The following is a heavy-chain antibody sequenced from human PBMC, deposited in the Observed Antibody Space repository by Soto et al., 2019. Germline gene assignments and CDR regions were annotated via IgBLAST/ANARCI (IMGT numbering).Heavy chain of an antibody. Sequence: SETLSLTCTVSGGSISRYYWSWIRQSPGKGLEWIGFIHDSGSTNHNPSLKSRVIISVDTSKNQFSLNLTSMTAADTAVYYCARHMRQRLTANFDSWGQGILVTVSS. J-gene: IGHJ4*02. CDR2: IHDSGST. V-gene: IGHV4-59*08. CDR3: ARHMRQRLTANFDS. D-gene: IGHD6-25*01. CDR1: GGSISRYY.